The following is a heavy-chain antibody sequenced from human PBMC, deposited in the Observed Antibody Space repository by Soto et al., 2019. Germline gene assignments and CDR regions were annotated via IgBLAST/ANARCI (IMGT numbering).Heavy chain of an antibody. CDR3: AREHYYDSSGYYYRWFDP. CDR2: INPNSGGT. CDR1: GYTFTGYY. D-gene: IGHD3-22*01. J-gene: IGHJ5*02. V-gene: IGHV1-2*02. Sequence: ASVKVSCKASGYTFTGYYMHWVRQAPGQGLEWMGWINPNSGGTNYAQKFQGRVTMTRDTSISTAYMELSRLRSDDTAVYYCAREHYYDSSGYYYRWFDPWGQGTLVTVS.